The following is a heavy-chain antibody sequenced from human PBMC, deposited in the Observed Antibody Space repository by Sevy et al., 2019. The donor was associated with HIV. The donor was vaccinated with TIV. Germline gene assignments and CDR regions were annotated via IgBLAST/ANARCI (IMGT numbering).Heavy chain of an antibody. J-gene: IGHJ5*02. Sequence: SETLSLTCAVSGGSISSSNWWSWVRQPPGKGLEWIGEIYHSGSTNYNPSLKSRVTISVDKSKNQFSLKLSSVTAADTAVYYCARVFRVLWFGELLEGWFDPWGQGTLVTVSS. CDR1: GGSISSSNW. D-gene: IGHD3-10*01. CDR3: ARVFRVLWFGELLEGWFDP. CDR2: IYHSGST. V-gene: IGHV4-4*02.